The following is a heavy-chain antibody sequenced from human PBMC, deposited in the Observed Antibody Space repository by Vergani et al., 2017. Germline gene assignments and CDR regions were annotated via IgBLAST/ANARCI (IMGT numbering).Heavy chain of an antibody. D-gene: IGHD2-21*02. V-gene: IGHV1-69*01. CDR3: ASSYCGGDCYSYEYFQH. Sequence: QVQLVQSGAEVKKPGSSVKVSCKASGGTFSSYAISWVRQAPGQGLEWMGGIIPIFGTANYALKFQGRVTITADESTSTAYMELSSLRSEDTAVYYCASSYCGGDCYSYEYFQHWGQGTLVTVSS. J-gene: IGHJ1*01. CDR2: IIPIFGTA. CDR1: GGTFSSYA.